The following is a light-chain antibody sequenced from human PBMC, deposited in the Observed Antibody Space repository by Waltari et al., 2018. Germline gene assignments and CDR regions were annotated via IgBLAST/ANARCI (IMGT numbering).Light chain of an antibody. CDR1: QSVSSS. Sequence: EIVLTQSTATLSLSPGERATLSCRASQSVSSSLAWYQQKPGQAPRLLIYDASKRATGIPARFSGSGSGTDFTLTIGGLEPEDFAVYYCQQRSDWPFTFGQGTKLEI. J-gene: IGKJ2*01. CDR2: DAS. V-gene: IGKV3-11*01. CDR3: QQRSDWPFT.